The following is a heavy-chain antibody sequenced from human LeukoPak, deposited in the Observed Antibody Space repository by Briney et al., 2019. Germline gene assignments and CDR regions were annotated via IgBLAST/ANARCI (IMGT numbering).Heavy chain of an antibody. CDR2: INPNSGGT. J-gene: IGHJ4*02. CDR1: GYTFTDYY. Sequence: GASVKVSCKASGYTFTDYYIHWVRQAPGQGLEWMGWINPNSGGTNSAQKFQGRVTMTRDTSISTAYMELSRLRSDDTAVYYCARVRYRLAETYIDYWGQGTLVTVSS. D-gene: IGHD3-16*01. V-gene: IGHV1-2*02. CDR3: ARVRYRLAETYIDY.